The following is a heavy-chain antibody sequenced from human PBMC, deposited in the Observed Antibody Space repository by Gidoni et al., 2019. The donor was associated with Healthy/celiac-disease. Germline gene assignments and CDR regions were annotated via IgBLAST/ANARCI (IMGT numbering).Heavy chain of an antibody. CDR1: SGSISSAGYY. V-gene: IGHV4-31*03. CDR3: ASTPIAPWIQLCYNCTAP. CDR2: IYYSGIT. J-gene: IGHJ5*02. D-gene: IGHD5-18*01. Sequence: QVQLHESGPGLVKPSQTLSLTCTVSSGSISSAGYYWSWIRQHPGKGLEWIGYIYYSGITYYNPSLKSRVTISVDTSKNQFSLKLSSVTAADTAVYYCASTPIAPWIQLCYNCTAPWGQGTLVTVSS.